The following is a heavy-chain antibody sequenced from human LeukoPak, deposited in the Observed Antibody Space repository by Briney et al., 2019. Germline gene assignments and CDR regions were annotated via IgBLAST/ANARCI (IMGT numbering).Heavy chain of an antibody. CDR1: GFTLSTNA. V-gene: IGHV3-23*01. CDR3: AKDVGKWESLHFFDY. CDR2: ISGSGAST. J-gene: IGHJ4*02. D-gene: IGHD1-26*01. Sequence: GGSLRLSCLTSGFTLSTNAMSWIRQAPGKGLEWISGISGSGASTYYADSVKGRFTISRDDSRNTLYLQMNSLRGDDTAVYYCAKDVGKWESLHFFDYWGQGTLVTVSS.